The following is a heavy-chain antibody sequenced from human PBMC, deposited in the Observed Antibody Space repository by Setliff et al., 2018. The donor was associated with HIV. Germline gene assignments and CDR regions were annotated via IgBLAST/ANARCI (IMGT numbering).Heavy chain of an antibody. D-gene: IGHD3-3*01. J-gene: IGHJ3*02. CDR1: GGSISSHY. CDR3: ARLRRVVIISSYAFDI. CDR2: IYYSGST. Sequence: SETLSLTCTVSGGSISSHYWSWIRQPPGKGLEWIGYIYYSGSTNYNPSLKSRVTISVDTSKNQFSLKLSSVTAADTAVYYCARLRRVVIISSYAFDIRGQGTMVTVSS. V-gene: IGHV4-59*11.